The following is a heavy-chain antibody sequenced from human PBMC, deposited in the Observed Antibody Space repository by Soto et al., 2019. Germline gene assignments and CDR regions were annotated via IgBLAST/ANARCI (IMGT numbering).Heavy chain of an antibody. CDR2: IYYSGST. CDR1: GGSISSYY. Sequence: SETLSLTCTVSGGSISSYYWSWIRQPPGKGLEWIGYIYYSGSTNYNPSLKSRVTISVDTSKNQFSLKLSSVTAADTAVYYCARHVGSNPYYYMDVWGKGTTVTVSS. D-gene: IGHD3-16*02. CDR3: ARHVGSNPYYYMDV. J-gene: IGHJ6*03. V-gene: IGHV4-59*08.